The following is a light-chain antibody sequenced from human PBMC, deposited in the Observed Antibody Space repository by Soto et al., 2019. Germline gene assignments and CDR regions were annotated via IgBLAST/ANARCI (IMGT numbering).Light chain of an antibody. J-gene: IGKJ2*01. CDR3: QKYNSAPMYT. CDR2: AAS. V-gene: IGKV1-27*01. CDR1: QGISNY. Sequence: DIQMTQSPSSLSASVGDRVTITCRARQGISNYLAWYQQKPGKVPKLLIYAASTLQSGVPSRFSGSGSGTDFTLTISSLQPEDVATYYCQKYNSAPMYTFGQGTKLEIK.